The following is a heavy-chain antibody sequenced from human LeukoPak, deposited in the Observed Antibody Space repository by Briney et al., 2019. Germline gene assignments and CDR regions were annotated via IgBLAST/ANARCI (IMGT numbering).Heavy chain of an antibody. CDR1: GFTFSSYG. V-gene: IGHV3-30*18. D-gene: IGHD3-3*01. Sequence: GGSLRLSCAASGFTFSSYGMHWVRQAPGKGLEWVAVISYDGSNKYYADSVKGRFTISRDNSKNTLYLQMNSLRAEDTAVYYCAKGADCDFWSGYWANYYCGMDVWGQGTTVTVSS. CDR3: AKGADCDFWSGYWANYYCGMDV. CDR2: ISYDGSNK. J-gene: IGHJ6*02.